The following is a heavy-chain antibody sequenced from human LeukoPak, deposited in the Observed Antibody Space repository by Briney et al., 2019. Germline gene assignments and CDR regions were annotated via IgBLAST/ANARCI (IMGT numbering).Heavy chain of an antibody. Sequence: SETLSLPCTVSGGSTSSYYWSWIRQPPGKGLEWIGYIYYSGSTNYNPSLKSRVTISVDTSKNQFSLKLSSVTAADTAVYYCARGSSVGELWGQGTLVTVSS. V-gene: IGHV4-59*08. J-gene: IGHJ4*02. CDR3: ARGSSVGEL. CDR2: IYYSGST. CDR1: GGSTSSYY. D-gene: IGHD6-6*01.